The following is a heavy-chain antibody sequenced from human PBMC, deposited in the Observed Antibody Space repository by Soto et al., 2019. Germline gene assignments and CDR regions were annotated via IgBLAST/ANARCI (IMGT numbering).Heavy chain of an antibody. D-gene: IGHD1-26*01. J-gene: IGHJ4*02. V-gene: IGHV3-33*01. Sequence: QEQLVESGGGVVQPGRSLRLSCAASGTIFSGLGMHWVRQAPGKGLEWVAVIRHDGSNICYADSVKGRFTISRDNFKKTLYLQMDSLRAEDTAVYYCARDGVGATTFFGYLDYWGQGALVTVSS. CDR2: IRHDGSNI. CDR1: GTIFSGLG. CDR3: ARDGVGATTFFGYLDY.